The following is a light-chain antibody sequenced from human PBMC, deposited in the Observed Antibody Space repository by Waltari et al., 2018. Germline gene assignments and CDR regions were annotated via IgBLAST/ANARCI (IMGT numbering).Light chain of an antibody. CDR1: QSVSSQ. Sequence: EIVLTQSPATLSLSPGEWATLSCRASQSVSSQLVWYQQKRGQAPRLLIYDASNRATGIPARFSGSGSGTDFTLTISSLEPEDFAGYYCQQCNNSPPTFGQGTKVEIK. V-gene: IGKV3-11*01. CDR2: DAS. CDR3: QQCNNSPPT. J-gene: IGKJ1*01.